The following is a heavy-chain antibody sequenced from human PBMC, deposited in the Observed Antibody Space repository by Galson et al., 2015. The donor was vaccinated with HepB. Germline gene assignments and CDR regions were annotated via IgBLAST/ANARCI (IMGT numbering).Heavy chain of an antibody. CDR1: GFTFSSYS. J-gene: IGHJ4*02. D-gene: IGHD2-21*01. CDR2: ISSSSNYL. V-gene: IGHV3-21*01. Sequence: SLRLSCAASGFTFSSYSMNWVRQAPGKGLEWVSSISSSSNYLYYADSVKGRFTISRDNAKNSLYLHMNSLRAEDTAVYYCARDESGAVACGKSDYWGQGALVTVSS. CDR3: ARDESGAVACGKSDY.